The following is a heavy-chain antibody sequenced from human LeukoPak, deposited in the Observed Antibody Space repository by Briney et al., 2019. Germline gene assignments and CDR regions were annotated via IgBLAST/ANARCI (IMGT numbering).Heavy chain of an antibody. CDR1: GFTFDDYG. CDR2: INWNGGST. Sequence: PGGSLRLSSAASGFTFDDYGMSWVRQAPGKGLEWVSGINWNGGSTGYADSVKGRFTISRDNAKNSLYLQMNSLRAEDTALYYCARAGLITMVRGVTSHYYYMDVWGKGTTVTVSS. V-gene: IGHV3-20*04. J-gene: IGHJ6*03. D-gene: IGHD3-10*01. CDR3: ARAGLITMVRGVTSHYYYMDV.